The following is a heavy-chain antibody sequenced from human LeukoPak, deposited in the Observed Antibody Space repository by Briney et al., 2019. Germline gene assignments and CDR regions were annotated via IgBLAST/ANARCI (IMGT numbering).Heavy chain of an antibody. J-gene: IGHJ4*02. CDR1: GFTFSSYG. Sequence: GRSLRLSCAASGFTFSSYGMHWVRQAPGKGLEWVAVISYDGSNKYYADSVKGRFTISRDNSKNTLYLQMNSLRAEDTAVYYCARDSDGVLDYWGQGTLVTVSS. CDR2: ISYDGSNK. V-gene: IGHV3-30*03. D-gene: IGHD3-10*01. CDR3: ARDSDGVLDY.